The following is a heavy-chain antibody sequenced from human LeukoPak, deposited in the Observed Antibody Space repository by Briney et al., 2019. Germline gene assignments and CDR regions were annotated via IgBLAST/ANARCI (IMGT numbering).Heavy chain of an antibody. V-gene: IGHV3-53*01. J-gene: IGHJ4*02. Sequence: PGGSLRLSCAASGFTVSSNYMSWVRQAPGKGLEWVSVIYSGGSTYYADSVKGRFTISRDNSKNTLYLQMNSLRAEDTALYYCAREKGWYYFDSWGQGTLVTVPS. D-gene: IGHD6-19*01. CDR1: GFTVSSNY. CDR3: AREKGWYYFDS. CDR2: IYSGGST.